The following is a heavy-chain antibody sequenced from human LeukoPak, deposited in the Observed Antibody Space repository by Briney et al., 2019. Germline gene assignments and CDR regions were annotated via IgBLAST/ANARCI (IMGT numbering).Heavy chain of an antibody. V-gene: IGHV1-2*02. Sequence: GASVKVSCKASGYTFTGYYMHWVRQAPGQGLEWMGWINPNSGGTNYAQKFQGRVTMTRDTSTSTVYMELSSLRSEDTAVYYCARMLYSNYGYYGMDVWGQGTTVTVSS. CDR2: INPNSGGT. J-gene: IGHJ6*02. D-gene: IGHD3-16*02. CDR1: GYTFTGYY. CDR3: ARMLYSNYGYYGMDV.